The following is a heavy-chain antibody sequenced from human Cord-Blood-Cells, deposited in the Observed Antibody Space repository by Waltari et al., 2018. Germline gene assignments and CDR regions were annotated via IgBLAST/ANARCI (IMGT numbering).Heavy chain of an antibody. J-gene: IGHJ2*01. Sequence: QVQLVQSGAEVKKPGASVKVSCKASGYTFTSYAMHLVSQAPGQRLEWMGWINAGNGNTKYSQKFQGRVTITRDTSASTAYMELSSLRSEDTAVYYCARDLRYCSSTSCYGWYFDLWGRGTLVTVSS. CDR1: GYTFTSYA. CDR2: INAGNGNT. D-gene: IGHD2-2*01. CDR3: ARDLRYCSSTSCYGWYFDL. V-gene: IGHV1-3*01.